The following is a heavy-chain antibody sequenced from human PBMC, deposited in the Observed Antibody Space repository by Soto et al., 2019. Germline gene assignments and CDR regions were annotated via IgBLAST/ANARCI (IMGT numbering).Heavy chain of an antibody. V-gene: IGHV5-10-1*01. D-gene: IGHD3-10*01. J-gene: IGHJ5*02. Sequence: GESLKISCKGSGYSFTSYWISWVRQMPGKGLEWMGRIDPSDSYTNYSPSFQGHVTISADKSISTAYLQWSSLKASDTAMYYCARPAYGSGSYWNNWFDPWGQGTLVTVSS. CDR1: GYSFTSYW. CDR3: ARPAYGSGSYWNNWFDP. CDR2: IDPSDSYT.